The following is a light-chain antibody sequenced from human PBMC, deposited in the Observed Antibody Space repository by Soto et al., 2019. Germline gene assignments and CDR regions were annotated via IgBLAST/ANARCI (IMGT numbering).Light chain of an antibody. Sequence: EIVMTQSPATLSVSPGERATLSCRASQSVSSYLAWYQQKPGQAPRLLIYGASTRATGIPARFSGSGSGTQFTLTISSLQSEDFAVYYCQQYNNWPPSWTFGPGTKVDIK. V-gene: IGKV3-15*01. CDR3: QQYNNWPPSWT. J-gene: IGKJ1*01. CDR2: GAS. CDR1: QSVSSY.